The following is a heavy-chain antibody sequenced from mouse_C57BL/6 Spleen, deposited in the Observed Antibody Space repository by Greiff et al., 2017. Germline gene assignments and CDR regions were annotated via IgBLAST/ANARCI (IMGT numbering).Heavy chain of an antibody. CDR3: AGFYYDYDGTWFAY. V-gene: IGHV1-26*01. J-gene: IGHJ3*01. CDR1: GYTFTDYY. D-gene: IGHD2-4*01. Sequence: EVQLQQSGPELVKPGASVKISCKASGYTFTDYYMNWVKQSHGKSLEWIGDINPNNGGTSYNQKFKGKATLTVDKSSSTAYMELRSLTSEDSAVYYCAGFYYDYDGTWFAYWGQGTLVTVSA. CDR2: INPNNGGT.